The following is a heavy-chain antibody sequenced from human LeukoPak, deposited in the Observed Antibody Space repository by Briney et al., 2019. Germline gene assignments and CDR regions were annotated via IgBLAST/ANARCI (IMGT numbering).Heavy chain of an antibody. J-gene: IGHJ5*02. CDR3: ARRIQLWLENWFDP. CDR1: GGSISSYY. Sequence: SETLSLTCTVSGGSISSYYWSWIRQPPGKGLEWIRYIYYSGSTNYNPSLKSRVTISVDTSKNQFSLKLSSVTAADKAVYYCARRIQLWLENWFDPWGQGTLVTVSS. CDR2: IYYSGST. V-gene: IGHV4-59*01. D-gene: IGHD5-18*01.